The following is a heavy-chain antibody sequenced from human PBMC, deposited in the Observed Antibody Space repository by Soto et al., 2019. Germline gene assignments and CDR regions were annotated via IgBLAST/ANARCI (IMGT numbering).Heavy chain of an antibody. CDR3: AKRMRGQWRVAFDY. Sequence: QVQQVQSGAEVKKPGASVKVSCKASGYTFTSYDINWVRQATGQGLEWMGWMNPNSGNIGYAQKFQGRITMTRNTSINTAYMELSSLRSEDTAVYYCAKRMRGQWRVAFDYWGQGTLVTVSS. CDR1: GYTFTSYD. V-gene: IGHV1-8*01. CDR2: MNPNSGNI. D-gene: IGHD6-19*01. J-gene: IGHJ4*02.